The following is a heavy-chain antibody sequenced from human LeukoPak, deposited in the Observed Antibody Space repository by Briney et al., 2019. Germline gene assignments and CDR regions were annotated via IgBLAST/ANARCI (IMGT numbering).Heavy chain of an antibody. CDR1: GGSIGSYY. V-gene: IGHV4-59*01. Sequence: SETLSLTCTVSGGSIGSYYWSWIRQPPGKGLEWIGYIYYSGGTNYNPSLKSRVTISVDTSKNQFSLKLSSVTAADTAVYYCARGQHGVAAAPFDYWGQGTLVTVSS. CDR2: IYYSGGT. D-gene: IGHD6-13*01. CDR3: ARGQHGVAAAPFDY. J-gene: IGHJ4*02.